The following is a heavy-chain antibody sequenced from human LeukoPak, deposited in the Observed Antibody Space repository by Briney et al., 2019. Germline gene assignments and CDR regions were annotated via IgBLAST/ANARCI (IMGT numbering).Heavy chain of an antibody. Sequence: GGSLRLSCAASGFTFSNHHMHWVRQPPGKGLEWVAAITDSSRNMYYADSVRGRFTVSRDDARNSLYPQMNSLRAEDTAIYYCARRSDYVDSWGQGTLVTVSS. CDR3: ARRSDYVDS. CDR1: GFTFSNHH. D-gene: IGHD3-3*01. V-gene: IGHV3-21*01. J-gene: IGHJ4*02. CDR2: ITDSSRNM.